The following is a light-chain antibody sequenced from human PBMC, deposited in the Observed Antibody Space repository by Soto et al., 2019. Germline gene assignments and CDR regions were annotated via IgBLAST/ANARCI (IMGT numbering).Light chain of an antibody. V-gene: IGLV2-14*03. CDR1: DSDVGGYNY. Sequence: QSALTQPASVSGSPGQSITISCTGTDSDVGGYNYVSWYQQHPGKAPKLMIYEVITRPSGVSTRFSGSKSASTASLTISGLQAEDKVDYNGSSNTSMITYVFGGGTKVTVL. J-gene: IGLJ3*02. CDR2: EVI. CDR3: SSNTSMITYV.